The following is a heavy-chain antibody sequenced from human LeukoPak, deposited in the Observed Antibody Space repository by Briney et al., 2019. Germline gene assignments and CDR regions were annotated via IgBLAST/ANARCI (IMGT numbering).Heavy chain of an antibody. D-gene: IGHD3-22*01. J-gene: IGHJ4*02. V-gene: IGHV4-61*01. CDR2: IFNRGGT. CDR3: ARGRYDSSGYYYFDH. CDR1: GDSVSSVIYY. Sequence: SETLSFTCSVSGDSVSSVIYYWTWIRQPPGKGLEWIGYIFNRGGTMYNPSLKGRVTVTADMSRNLFSLELSSVTAADTAVYYCARGRYDSSGYYYFDHWGQGTLVPVTP.